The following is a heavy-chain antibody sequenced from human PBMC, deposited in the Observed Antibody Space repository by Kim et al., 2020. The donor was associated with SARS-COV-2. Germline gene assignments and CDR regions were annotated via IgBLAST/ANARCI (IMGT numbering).Heavy chain of an antibody. J-gene: IGHJ6*02. CDR1: GYTFTSYD. CDR3: ARARYDSSGYCYGMDV. D-gene: IGHD3-22*01. Sequence: ASVKVSCKASGYTFTSYDINWVRQATGQGLEWMGWMNPNSGNTGYAQKFQGRVTMTRNTSISTAYMELSSLRSEDTAVYYCARARYDSSGYCYGMDVWGQGTTVTVSS. CDR2: MNPNSGNT. V-gene: IGHV1-8*01.